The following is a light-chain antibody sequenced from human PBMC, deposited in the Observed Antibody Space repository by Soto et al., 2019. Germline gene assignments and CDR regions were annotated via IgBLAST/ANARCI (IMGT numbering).Light chain of an antibody. CDR3: QQYNSYRT. CDR1: QTISIW. J-gene: IGKJ1*01. V-gene: IGKV1-5*01. Sequence: DIQMTQSPSTLSASVGDRVTITCRARQTISIWLAWYQQKPGKAPKLLIYDASILESGAPSRFSGSGSGTEFTLTISSLQPDDFATYYCQQYNSYRTCGQGTKGAIK. CDR2: DAS.